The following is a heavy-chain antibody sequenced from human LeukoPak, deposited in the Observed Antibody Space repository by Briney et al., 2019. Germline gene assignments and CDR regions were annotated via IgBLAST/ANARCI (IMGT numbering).Heavy chain of an antibody. D-gene: IGHD1-26*01. CDR2: IKQDGSEN. V-gene: IGHV3-7*01. Sequence: GGSLRLSCAASGFTFSSYWVSWVRQAPGKGLAWAANIKQDGSENYYVDSVKGRFTISRDNAKNSLYLQMNSLRAEDTAVYYCARVRVQWELLTAFDYWGQGTLVTVSS. CDR3: ARVRVQWELLTAFDY. J-gene: IGHJ4*02. CDR1: GFTFSSYW.